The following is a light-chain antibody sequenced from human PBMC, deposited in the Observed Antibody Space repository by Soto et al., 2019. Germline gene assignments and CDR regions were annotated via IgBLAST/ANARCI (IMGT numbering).Light chain of an antibody. CDR2: DAS. CDR3: QQRSNWPPIT. Sequence: EIVLTQSPATLSLSPGERATLSCRASQSVSSYLAWYQQKPGQAPGLLIYDASNRATGIPARFSGRGSGTDFTLTISSLEPEDFGCHYCQQRSNWPPITFGQGTRLEVK. CDR1: QSVSSY. V-gene: IGKV3-11*01. J-gene: IGKJ5*01.